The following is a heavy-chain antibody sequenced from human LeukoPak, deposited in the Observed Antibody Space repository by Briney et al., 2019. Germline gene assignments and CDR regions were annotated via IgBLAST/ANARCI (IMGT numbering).Heavy chain of an antibody. CDR1: GATLNIGHA. J-gene: IGHJ5*02. CDR2: TIPFLGEV. Sequence: SVKVSCKAFGATLNIGHAFIWARQAPGQGLQWMGRTIPFLGEVNYAQNFQGRVSFTADKSTATMYMEMKSLRLDDTAIYYCSPCGHAYDWFGPWGQGTLVTVSS. D-gene: IGHD5-12*01. V-gene: IGHV1-69*04. CDR3: SPCGHAYDWFGP.